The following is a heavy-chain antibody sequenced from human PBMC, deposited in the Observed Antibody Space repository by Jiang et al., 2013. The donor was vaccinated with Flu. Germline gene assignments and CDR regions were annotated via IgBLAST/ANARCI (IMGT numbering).Heavy chain of an antibody. J-gene: IGHJ6*01. CDR1: GYTFTSYA. V-gene: IGHV1-3*01. CDR2: INGDKGET. Sequence: GAEVKKPGASVKVSCKASGYTFTSYAMHWVRQAPGQRLEWMGWINGDKGETKYSQRFQGRVTITRDTSASTTYMEVSSLKSEDTAVYYCARHFGIVRDYFYYYGMDIWGPRDHGHRLL. CDR3: ARHFGIVRDYFYYYGMDI. D-gene: IGHD2-8*01.